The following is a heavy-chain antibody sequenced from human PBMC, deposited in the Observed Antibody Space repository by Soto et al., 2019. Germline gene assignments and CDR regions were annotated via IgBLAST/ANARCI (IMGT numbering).Heavy chain of an antibody. J-gene: IGHJ5*02. CDR1: GYTFTSYD. D-gene: IGHD3-10*01. CDR3: ARGVRDVLLWFGELWLGWFDP. Sequence: ASVKVSCKASGYTFTSYDINWVRQATGQGLEWMGWMNPNSGNTGYAQKFQGRVTMTRNTSISTAYMELSSLRSEDTAVYYCARGVRDVLLWFGELWLGWFDPWGQGTLVTVSS. CDR2: MNPNSGNT. V-gene: IGHV1-8*01.